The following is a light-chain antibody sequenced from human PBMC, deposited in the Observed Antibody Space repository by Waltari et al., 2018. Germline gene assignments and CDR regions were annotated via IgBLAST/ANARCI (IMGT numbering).Light chain of an antibody. J-gene: IGLJ3*02. CDR1: SSDVGGYNE. V-gene: IGLV2-8*01. CDR3: NSYAGSNNLGV. CDR2: GVD. Sequence: QSALTQPPSASGSPGQSVTISCTGTSSDVGGYNEVSWYQQHPGKAPKLLIYGVDKRPSGVPARFSGSKSGNTASLTVSGLQAEDEADYYCNSYAGSNNLGVFGGGTKLTVL.